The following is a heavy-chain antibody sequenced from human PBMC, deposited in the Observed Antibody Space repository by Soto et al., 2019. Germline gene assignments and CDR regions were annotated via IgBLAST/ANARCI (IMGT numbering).Heavy chain of an antibody. CDR3: ARGYHYYDSSGYDKWDAFDI. CDR1: GFTFSSYS. J-gene: IGHJ3*02. Sequence: GGSLRLSCAASGFTFSSYSMNWVRQAPGKGLEWVSYISSSSSTIYYADSVKGRFTISRDNAKNSLYLQMNSLRAEDTAVYYCARGYHYYDSSGYDKWDAFDIWGQGTMVTVSS. V-gene: IGHV3-48*04. D-gene: IGHD3-22*01. CDR2: ISSSSSTI.